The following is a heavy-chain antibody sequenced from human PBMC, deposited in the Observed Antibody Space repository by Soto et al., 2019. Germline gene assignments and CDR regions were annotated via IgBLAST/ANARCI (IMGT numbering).Heavy chain of an antibody. J-gene: IGHJ6*02. D-gene: IGHD3-16*01. Sequence: PWGSLRLSCAASGFTFDDYAMHWVRQAPWKGLEWVSGISWNSGSIGYADSVKGRFTISRDNAKNSLYLQMNSLRAEDTALYYCAKWSGGRYYYYGMDVWGQGTTVTVSS. V-gene: IGHV3-9*01. CDR2: ISWNSGSI. CDR1: GFTFDDYA. CDR3: AKWSGGRYYYYGMDV.